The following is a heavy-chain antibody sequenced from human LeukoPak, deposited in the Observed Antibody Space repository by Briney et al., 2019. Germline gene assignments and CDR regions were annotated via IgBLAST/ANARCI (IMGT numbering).Heavy chain of an antibody. J-gene: IGHJ4*02. Sequence: GESLKISCKGSGYSFSSHWIAWVRQMPEKGLEWMGVIYPGDSDTTYSPSFQGQVTISVDKSISTAYLQWGSLRASDTAMYYCARQWGRGSGSYLAYWGQGTVVTVSS. V-gene: IGHV5-51*01. CDR3: ARQWGRGSGSYLAY. D-gene: IGHD3-10*01. CDR1: GYSFSSHW. CDR2: IYPGDSDT.